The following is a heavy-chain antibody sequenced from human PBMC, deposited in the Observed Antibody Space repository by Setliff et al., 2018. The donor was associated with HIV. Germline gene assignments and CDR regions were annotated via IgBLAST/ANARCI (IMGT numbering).Heavy chain of an antibody. CDR2: IWTSGST. V-gene: IGHV4-61*02. CDR3: ARGTGSYGSDY. Sequence: SETLSLTCGVSGGSISSGGYSWSWLRQPPGKGLDWIGRIWTSGSTNYNPSLKSRVTISVDTSKNQFSLKLSSVTAADTAVYYCARGTGSYGSDYWGQGTLVTVSS. CDR1: GGSISSGGYS. J-gene: IGHJ4*02. D-gene: IGHD5-18*01.